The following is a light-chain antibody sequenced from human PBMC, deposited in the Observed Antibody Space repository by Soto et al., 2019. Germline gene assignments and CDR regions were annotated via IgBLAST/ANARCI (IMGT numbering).Light chain of an antibody. J-gene: IGKJ1*01. V-gene: IGKV4-1*01. CDR3: QQYHTTPWT. Sequence: DIVMTQSPDSLAVSLGARATINCKSSQSVLYSPNNKNYLAWYQQKPGQPPKLVIKWASTRESGVPDRISDSGSGTDFTLTISSLQAEDVAVYYCQQYHTTPWTFGQGTKVEIK. CDR1: QSVLYSPNNKNY. CDR2: WAS.